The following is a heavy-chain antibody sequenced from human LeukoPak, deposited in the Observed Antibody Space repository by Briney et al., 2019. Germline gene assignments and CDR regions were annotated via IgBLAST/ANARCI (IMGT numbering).Heavy chain of an antibody. CDR1: GGSISSYY. CDR3: ARGTQLLFERYFDS. D-gene: IGHD2-2*01. J-gene: IGHJ4*02. CDR2: IYYSGST. Sequence: SETLSLTCTVSGGSISSYYWRWIRQPPGKGLEWIGYIYYSGSTNYNPSLKSGVTISVDTAKNQFSLKLSSVTAAGTAVYHCARGTQLLFERYFDSWGQGALATVSS. V-gene: IGHV4-59*01.